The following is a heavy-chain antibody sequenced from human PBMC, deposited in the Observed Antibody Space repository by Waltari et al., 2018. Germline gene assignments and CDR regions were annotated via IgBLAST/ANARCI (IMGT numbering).Heavy chain of an antibody. CDR1: GGSISSYH. J-gene: IGHJ4*02. CDR3: ARSAYASGSRLDY. CDR2: ILTSGST. D-gene: IGHD3-10*01. V-gene: IGHV4-4*07. Sequence: QVQLQESGPGLVKPFETLSLTCTVSGGSISSYHWSWIRHPGGKGLEWIGRILTSGSTNYNPALKSRVTMSVDTSKNQFSLKVNSVTAADTAVYYCARSAYASGSRLDYWDQGNLVTVAS.